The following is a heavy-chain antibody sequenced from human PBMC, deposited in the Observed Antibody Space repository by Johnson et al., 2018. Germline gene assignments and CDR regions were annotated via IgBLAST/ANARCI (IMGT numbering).Heavy chain of an antibody. V-gene: IGHV3-21*01. J-gene: IGHJ3*02. D-gene: IGHD6-6*01. CDR2: ISGSSNTI. CDR1: GFTFSTYS. CDR3: AIYSSSSDAFDI. Sequence: VQLVESGGGLVKPWGSLRLSCAASGFTFSTYSMNWVRQAPGKGLEWVSSISGSSNTIYYADSVKGRFTISRDNAKNSLYLPMNSLRAEDTAVYYCAIYSSSSDAFDIWGQGTMVTVSS.